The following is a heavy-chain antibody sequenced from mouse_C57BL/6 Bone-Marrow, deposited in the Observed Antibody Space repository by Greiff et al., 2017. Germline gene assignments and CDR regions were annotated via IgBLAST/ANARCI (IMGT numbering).Heavy chain of an antibody. D-gene: IGHD2-4*01. Sequence: EVKLVESGGGLVQPGGSLKLSCAASGFTFSDYGMAWVRQAPRQGPEWVAFISNLAYSIYYADTVTGRFTISRENAKNTLYLEMSSLRSEDTAMYYCARHGDDYGGFAYWGQGTLVTVSA. J-gene: IGHJ3*01. CDR1: GFTFSDYG. CDR2: ISNLAYSI. CDR3: ARHGDDYGGFAY. V-gene: IGHV5-15*01.